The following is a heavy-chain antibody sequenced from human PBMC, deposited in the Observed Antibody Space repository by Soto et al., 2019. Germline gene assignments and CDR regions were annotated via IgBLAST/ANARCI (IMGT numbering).Heavy chain of an antibody. D-gene: IGHD2-15*01. Sequence: GGSLRPSRAASAFTLSAYDMHWVRQPNGKGLEWVSALGAADDPYYLGSVKGRFTISRENAKNSLYLQMNNLRAGDTAVYYCARAYSGRLPRRADYYYAMDVWGQGTTVTVSS. CDR3: ARAYSGRLPRRADYYYAMDV. V-gene: IGHV3-13*05. CDR1: AFTLSAYD. CDR2: LGAADDP. J-gene: IGHJ6*02.